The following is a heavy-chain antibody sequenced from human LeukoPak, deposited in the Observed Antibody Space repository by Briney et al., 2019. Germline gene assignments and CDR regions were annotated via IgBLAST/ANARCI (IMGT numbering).Heavy chain of an antibody. D-gene: IGHD1-26*01. V-gene: IGHV4-39*01. CDR2: IYYSGST. CDR1: GGSISSSSYY. CDR3: ARHEYSGSYYGLSWFDP. Sequence: SETLSLTCTVSGGSISSSSYYWGWIRQPPGKGLEWIGSIYYSGSTYYNPSLKSRVTISVDTSKNQFSLKLSSLTAADTAVYYCARHEYSGSYYGLSWFDPWGQGTLVTVSS. J-gene: IGHJ5*02.